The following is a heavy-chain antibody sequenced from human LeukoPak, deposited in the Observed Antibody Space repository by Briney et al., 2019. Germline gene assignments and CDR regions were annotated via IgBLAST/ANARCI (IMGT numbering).Heavy chain of an antibody. CDR1: GGSISSGGYY. V-gene: IGHV4-31*03. CDR2: IYYSGST. J-gene: IGHJ4*02. CDR3: ARQLWSAAGHFDY. D-gene: IGHD5-18*01. Sequence: SETLSLTCTVSGGSISSGGYYWSWTRQHPGKGLEWIGYIYYSGSTYYNPSLKSRVTISVDTSKNQFSLRLSSVTAADTAVYYCARQLWSAAGHFDYWGQGTLVTVSS.